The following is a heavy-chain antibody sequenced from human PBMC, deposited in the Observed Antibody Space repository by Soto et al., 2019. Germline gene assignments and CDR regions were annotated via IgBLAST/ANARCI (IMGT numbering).Heavy chain of an antibody. V-gene: IGHV1-8*01. CDR1: GYTFTSYD. Sequence: QVQLVQSGAEVKKPGASVKVSCKASGYTFTSYDINWVRQATGQGLEWMGWMNPNSGNTGYAQKFQGRVTMTRNTSISTAYMELSSLRSEDTAVYYCARGHHPSRITRVRGVIGFWGQGTLVTVSA. J-gene: IGHJ4*02. CDR2: MNPNSGNT. CDR3: ARGHHPSRITRVRGVIGF. D-gene: IGHD3-10*01.